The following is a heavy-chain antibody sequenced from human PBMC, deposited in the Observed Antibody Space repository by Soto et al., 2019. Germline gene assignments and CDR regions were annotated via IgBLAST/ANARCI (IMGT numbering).Heavy chain of an antibody. Sequence: QVQLQESGPGLVKPSQTLSLTCTVSGGSISRGGYYWSWIRQHPGKGLEWIGYIYYSGSTYYHPALNSRVTISVDTAKNQFSLTLSSVTAADTAVYYCARGGRQLRFDPCGQGTLVTVSS. J-gene: IGHJ5*02. CDR2: IYYSGST. CDR3: ARGGRQLRFDP. V-gene: IGHV4-31*03. D-gene: IGHD6-6*01. CDR1: GGSISRGGYY.